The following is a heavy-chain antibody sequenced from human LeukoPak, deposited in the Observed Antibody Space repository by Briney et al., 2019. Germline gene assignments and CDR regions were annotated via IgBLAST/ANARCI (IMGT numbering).Heavy chain of an antibody. Sequence: SVKVSCKASGGTFSSYAISWVRQAPGQGLEWMGRIIPILGIANYAQKFQGRVTITADKSTSTAYMELSSLRSEDTAVYYCARGKGGVPFDYWGQGTLVTVSS. CDR1: GGTFSSYA. CDR2: IIPILGIA. V-gene: IGHV1-69*04. CDR3: ARGKGGVPFDY. D-gene: IGHD3-16*01. J-gene: IGHJ4*02.